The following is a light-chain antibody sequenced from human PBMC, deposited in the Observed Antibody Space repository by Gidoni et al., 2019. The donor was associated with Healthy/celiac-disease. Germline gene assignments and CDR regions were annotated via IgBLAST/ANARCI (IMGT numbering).Light chain of an antibody. CDR2: DAS. Sequence: DIQMPQSPSSLSASVGDRVTITCQASQDISNYLNWYQQKPGKAPKLLIYDASNLETGVPSRFSGSGSGTDFTFTISSLQPEDIATYYCQQYDNPPTFGGGTKVEIK. CDR1: QDISNY. J-gene: IGKJ4*01. V-gene: IGKV1-33*01. CDR3: QQYDNPPT.